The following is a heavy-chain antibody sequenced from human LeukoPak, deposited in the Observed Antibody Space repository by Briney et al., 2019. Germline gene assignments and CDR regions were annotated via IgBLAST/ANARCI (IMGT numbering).Heavy chain of an antibody. Sequence: GEPLKISCKGSGYSFTSYWIGWVRQMPGKGLEWLGIIYPGDSDTRYSPSFQGQVTISADKSISTAYLQWSSLKASDTAMYYCARATAMVRGVAIPRWFDPWGREPWSPSPQ. V-gene: IGHV5-51*01. CDR1: GYSFTSYW. CDR3: ARATAMVRGVAIPRWFDP. J-gene: IGHJ5*02. D-gene: IGHD3-10*01. CDR2: IYPGDSDT.